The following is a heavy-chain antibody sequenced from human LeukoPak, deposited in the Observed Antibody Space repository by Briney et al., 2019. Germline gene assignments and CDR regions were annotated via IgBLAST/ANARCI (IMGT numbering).Heavy chain of an antibody. V-gene: IGHV3-7*01. J-gene: IGHJ4*02. CDR2: IKQDGSEK. Sequence: GGSLRLSCAASGFTFSSYWMSWVRQAPGQGLEWVANIKQDGSEKYYVDSVKGRFTISRDNAKNSLYLQMNSLRAEDTAVYYCARDGVVVAATPGTFDYWGQGTLVTVSS. D-gene: IGHD2-15*01. CDR3: ARDGVVVAATPGTFDY. CDR1: GFTFSSYW.